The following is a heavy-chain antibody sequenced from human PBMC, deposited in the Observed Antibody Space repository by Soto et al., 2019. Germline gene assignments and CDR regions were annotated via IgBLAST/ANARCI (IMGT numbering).Heavy chain of an antibody. J-gene: IGHJ6*02. V-gene: IGHV3-30*18. D-gene: IGHD6-6*01. Sequence: QVQLVESGGGVVQPGRSLRLSCAASGFTFRTYGMHWVRQAPGKGLEWLAVISNTGINKYYADSVKGRFTISRDNSRDTLFLQMTGLRGEKTAIYYCAKVIRADSTSSNFYYYSGLDVWGQGTTVTVSS. CDR2: ISNTGINK. CDR3: AKVIRADSTSSNFYYYSGLDV. CDR1: GFTFRTYG.